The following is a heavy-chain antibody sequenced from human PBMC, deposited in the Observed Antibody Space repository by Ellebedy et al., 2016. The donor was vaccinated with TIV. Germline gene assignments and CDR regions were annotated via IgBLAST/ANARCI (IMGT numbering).Heavy chain of an antibody. V-gene: IGHV3-33*01. Sequence: GESLKISCAASGFTFSSYGMHWVRQAPGKGLEWVAVIWYDGSNKYYADSVKGRFTISRDNSKNTLYLQMNSLRAEDTAVYYCARTYCSSTSCYGGLRYYYYYGMDVWGQGTTVTVSS. CDR1: GFTFSSYG. CDR3: ARTYCSSTSCYGGLRYYYYYGMDV. CDR2: IWYDGSNK. J-gene: IGHJ6*02. D-gene: IGHD2-2*01.